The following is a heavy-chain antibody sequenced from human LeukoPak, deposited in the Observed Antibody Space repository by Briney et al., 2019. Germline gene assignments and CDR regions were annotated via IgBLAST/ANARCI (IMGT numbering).Heavy chain of an antibody. J-gene: IGHJ6*02. V-gene: IGHV5-51*01. Sequence: GESLKISCKASGFSFTFTKNWIGWVRQVPGKGLEWMGMIYPVDSDIRYNPSFQGQVTISVDKSISTTYLQWSSLKASDTAIYYCARHLATVTASRQYYYNGMDVWGQGTTVTVSS. CDR3: ARHLATVTASRQYYYNGMDV. D-gene: IGHD4-17*01. CDR1: GFSFTFTKNW. CDR2: IYPVDSDI.